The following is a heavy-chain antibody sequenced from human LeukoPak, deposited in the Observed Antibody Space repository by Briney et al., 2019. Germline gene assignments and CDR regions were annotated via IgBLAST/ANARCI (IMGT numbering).Heavy chain of an antibody. V-gene: IGHV3-30*02. CDR1: GFTFSSYG. Sequence: PGGSLRLSCAASGFTFSSYGMHWVRQAPGKGLEWVAFIRYDGSNKYYADSVKGRFTISRDNSKNTLYLQMNSLRAEDTAVYYCAKDPPGATAAFDIWGQGTMVTVSS. J-gene: IGHJ3*02. CDR3: AKDPPGATAAFDI. CDR2: IRYDGSNK. D-gene: IGHD1-26*01.